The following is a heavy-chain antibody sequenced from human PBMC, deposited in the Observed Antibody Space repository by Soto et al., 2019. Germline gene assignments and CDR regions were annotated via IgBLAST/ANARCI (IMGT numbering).Heavy chain of an antibody. V-gene: IGHV4-34*01. CDR1: GGSVSGFY. CDR2: INHSGTT. CDR3: ARDSSGYKRFDY. J-gene: IGHJ4*02. Sequence: LETLSLTCAVYGGSVSGFYWNWIRQPPGKGLEWIGDINHSGTTNYNPSLKSRLTISVDTSKNQFSLKLTSVTAADTAVYYCARDSSGYKRFDYWGQGTLVTVS. D-gene: IGHD3-22*01.